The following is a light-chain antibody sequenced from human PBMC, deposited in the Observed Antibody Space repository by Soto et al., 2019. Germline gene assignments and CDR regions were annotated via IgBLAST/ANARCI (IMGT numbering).Light chain of an antibody. CDR2: EVS. CDR1: SSGVGSYNL. CDR3: CSYAGSSIFYV. J-gene: IGLJ1*01. Sequence: QSVLTQPASVSGSPGQSITISCTGTSSGVGSYNLVSWYQQHPGKAPKLMIYEVSKRPSGVSNRFSGSKSGNTASLTISGLQAEDEADYYCCSYAGSSIFYVFGTGTKVTVL. V-gene: IGLV2-23*02.